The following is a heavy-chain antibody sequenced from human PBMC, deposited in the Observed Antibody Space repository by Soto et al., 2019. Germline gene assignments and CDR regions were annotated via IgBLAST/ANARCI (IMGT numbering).Heavy chain of an antibody. V-gene: IGHV1-18*01. D-gene: IGHD6-19*01. CDR2: ISAYNGNT. Sequence: ASVKVSCKASGYTFTSNGISWVRQAPGQGLEWMGWISAYNGNTNYAQKLQGRVTMTTDTSTSTAYMELRSLRSDDTAVYYCARDPLVAGTSPYRIWGQGTLVTVSS. CDR3: ARDPLVAGTSPYRI. J-gene: IGHJ4*02. CDR1: GYTFTSNG.